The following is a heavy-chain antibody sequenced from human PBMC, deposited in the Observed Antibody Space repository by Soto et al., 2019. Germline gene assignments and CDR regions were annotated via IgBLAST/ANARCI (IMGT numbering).Heavy chain of an antibody. Sequence: EVQLLESGGGLVQPGGSLGLSCAASGFTFSSYAMSWVRQAPGQGLEWVSTISGRGLTTYLADSVKGRFTISRDNSKSTLHLQMNSLRAEDTAVYYCAKEGATSLYYFDYWGQGTLVSVSS. V-gene: IGHV3-23*01. CDR2: ISGRGLTT. J-gene: IGHJ4*02. D-gene: IGHD5-12*01. CDR3: AKEGATSLYYFDY. CDR1: GFTFSSYA.